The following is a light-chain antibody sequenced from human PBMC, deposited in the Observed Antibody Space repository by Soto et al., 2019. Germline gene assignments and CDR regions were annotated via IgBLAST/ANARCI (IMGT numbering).Light chain of an antibody. V-gene: IGKV3-20*01. CDR2: DAS. Sequence: EIVLTQSPGTLSLSPGERATLSCRASQSVSSSYLAWYQQKPGQAPRLLIYDASSRATGIPDRFSGSKSGTDFTLTIRRLEPEDAGVYYCQQYGSSPITFGQGTRLEIK. J-gene: IGKJ5*01. CDR3: QQYGSSPIT. CDR1: QSVSSSY.